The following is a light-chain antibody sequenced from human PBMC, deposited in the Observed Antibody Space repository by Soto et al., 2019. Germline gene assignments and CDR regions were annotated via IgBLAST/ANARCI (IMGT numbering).Light chain of an antibody. J-gene: IGKJ1*01. CDR2: GAS. CDR3: QQYDNTPWT. CDR1: ESVSSSY. V-gene: IGKV3-20*01. Sequence: EIVLTQSPGTLSLSPGERATLFCRASESVSSSYLAWYQQKPGQAPRLLIYGASSRASGTPDRFTGSGSGTAFIGTAFTLTISGLEPEDSAVYYCQQYDNTPWTFGQGTKVEI.